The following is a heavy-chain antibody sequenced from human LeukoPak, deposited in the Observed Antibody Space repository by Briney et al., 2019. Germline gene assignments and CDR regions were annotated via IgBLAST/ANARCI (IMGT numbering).Heavy chain of an antibody. CDR2: INPSGGST. D-gene: IGHD3-22*01. V-gene: IGHV1-46*01. CDR1: GYTFTSYY. Sequence: ASVKVSCKASGYTFTSYYMHWVRQAPGQGLEWMGIINPSGGSTSYAQKFQGRVTMTRDTSTSTGYMELSSLRSEDTAVYYCARGLWNDYYDSSGYQVEFDYWGQGTLVTVSS. J-gene: IGHJ4*02. CDR3: ARGLWNDYYDSSGYQVEFDY.